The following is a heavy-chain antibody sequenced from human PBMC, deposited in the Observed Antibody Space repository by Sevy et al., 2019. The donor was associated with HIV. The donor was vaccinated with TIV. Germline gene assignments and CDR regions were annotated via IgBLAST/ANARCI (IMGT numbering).Heavy chain of an antibody. D-gene: IGHD3-16*01. CDR1: GFTFSSYA. V-gene: IGHV3-30*04. CDR3: ARDLPHLLPWELSRGSDY. CDR2: ISHDEILK. Sequence: GGSLRLSCAASGFTFSSYALHWFRQAPGKGLEWVAVISHDEILKEYADSVKGRFTISRDSSKNTIYLEMNSLRPEDTAVYYCARDLPHLLPWELSRGSDYWGQGTPVTVSS. J-gene: IGHJ4*02.